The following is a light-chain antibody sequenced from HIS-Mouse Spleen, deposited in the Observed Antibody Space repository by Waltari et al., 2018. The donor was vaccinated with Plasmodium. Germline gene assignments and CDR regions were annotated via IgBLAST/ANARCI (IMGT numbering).Light chain of an antibody. CDR3: YSTDSSGNHRV. CDR1: ALPKKY. CDR2: EDS. Sequence: SYELTQPPSVSVSPGQTARITCSGDALPKKYAYWYQRKSGQDHVLVIYEDSKRPSGIPERCAGSSSGTMSTLTISGAQVEDEADYYCYSTDSSGNHRVFGGGTKLTVL. J-gene: IGLJ3*02. V-gene: IGLV3-10*01.